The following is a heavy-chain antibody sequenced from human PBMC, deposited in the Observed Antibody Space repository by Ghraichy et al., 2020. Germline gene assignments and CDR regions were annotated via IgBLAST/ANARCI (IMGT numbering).Heavy chain of an antibody. CDR1: GFTFDDYT. CDR2: ISWDGGST. Sequence: GGSLRLSCAASGFTFDDYTMHWVRQAPGKGLEWVSLISWDGGSTYYADSVKGRFTISRDNSKNSLYLQMNSLRTEDTALYYCAKDILSRPYGDYMNWGQGTLVTVSS. D-gene: IGHD4-17*01. J-gene: IGHJ4*02. V-gene: IGHV3-43*01. CDR3: AKDILSRPYGDYMN.